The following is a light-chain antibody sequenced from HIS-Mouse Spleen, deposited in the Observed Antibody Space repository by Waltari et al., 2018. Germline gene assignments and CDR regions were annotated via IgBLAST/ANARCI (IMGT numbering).Light chain of an antibody. V-gene: IGLV2-14*03. CDR3: SSYTSSSTVV. J-gene: IGLJ2*01. CDR2: DVS. CDR1: SSDVGGYNY. Sequence: QSALTQPASVSGSPGQSITISCTGTSSDVGGYNYVSWYQQHPGKAPKLMFYDVSNRPSGVSNRFSGSKSGNTASLTLSGLQAEDEADYYCSSYTSSSTVVFGGGTKLTVL.